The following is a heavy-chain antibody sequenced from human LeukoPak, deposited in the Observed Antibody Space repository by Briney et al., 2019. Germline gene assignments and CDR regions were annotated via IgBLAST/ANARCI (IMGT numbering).Heavy chain of an antibody. CDR1: GYSISSGYY. CDR3: ARDEGITVTDNWFDP. Sequence: SETLSLTCTVSGYSISSGYYWGWIRQPPGKGLEWIGSIYHSGSTYYNPSLKSRVTISVDTSKNQFSLKLGSVTAADTAVYYCARDEGITVTDNWFDPWGQGTLVTVSS. CDR2: IYHSGST. J-gene: IGHJ5*02. V-gene: IGHV4-38-2*02. D-gene: IGHD4-17*01.